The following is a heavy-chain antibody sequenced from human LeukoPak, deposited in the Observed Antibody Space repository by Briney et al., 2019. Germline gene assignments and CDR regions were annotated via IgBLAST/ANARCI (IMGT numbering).Heavy chain of an antibody. V-gene: IGHV3-11*01. CDR2: ISSSGSTI. CDR3: AKEDSSGYIGYFDY. D-gene: IGHD3-22*01. Sequence: PGGSLRLSCAASGFTFSDYYMSWIRQAPGKGLEWVSYISSSGSTIYYADSVKGRFTISRDYAKNTLYLQMNSLRAEDTAVYYCAKEDSSGYIGYFDYWGQGTLVTVSS. CDR1: GFTFSDYY. J-gene: IGHJ4*02.